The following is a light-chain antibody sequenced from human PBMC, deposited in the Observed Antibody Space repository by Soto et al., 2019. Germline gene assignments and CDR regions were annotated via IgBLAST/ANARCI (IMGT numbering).Light chain of an antibody. J-gene: IGLJ3*02. CDR1: SSNIGNNA. V-gene: IGLV1-36*01. Sequence: LTQPPSVSAAPGQRVTISCSGSSSNIGNNAVNWYQQLPGKAPKLLIHFDDRLPSGVSDRFSGSKSGTSASLAISGLQSEDEADYYCASWDDSLGGPLFGGGTKLTVL. CDR3: ASWDDSLGGPL. CDR2: FDD.